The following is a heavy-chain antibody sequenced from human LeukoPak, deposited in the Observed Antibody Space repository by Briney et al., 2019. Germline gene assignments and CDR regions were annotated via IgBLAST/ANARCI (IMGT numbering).Heavy chain of an antibody. CDR2: ISTYNGDT. J-gene: IGHJ6*02. D-gene: IGHD4-17*01. CDR1: GYTFTSYG. Sequence: ASVTVSCKASGYTFTSYGISWVRQAPGQGLEWMGWISTYNGDTQYAQNLQGRVTMTTDTSTSTAYMELRSLRSDDTAVYYCARGTTSYDGMDVWGQGPTVTVSS. CDR3: ARGTTSYDGMDV. V-gene: IGHV1-18*01.